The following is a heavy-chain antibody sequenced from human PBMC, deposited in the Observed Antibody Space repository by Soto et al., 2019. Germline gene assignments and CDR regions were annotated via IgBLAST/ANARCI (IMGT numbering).Heavy chain of an antibody. CDR2: INPTSGVM. CDR3: IYSDTWNGNFDF. V-gene: IGHV1-2*02. CDR1: GYTFTGYY. J-gene: IGHJ4*02. D-gene: IGHD1-20*01. Sequence: QIELVQSGAEVTKSGASVKVSCKASGYTFTGYYIHWVRQAPGRGLEWMGWINPTSGVMSYAVQFQGRVSMTSDTSISTTYMELSRLRPDDTAVYYCIYSDTWNGNFDFWGQGTLLAVSS.